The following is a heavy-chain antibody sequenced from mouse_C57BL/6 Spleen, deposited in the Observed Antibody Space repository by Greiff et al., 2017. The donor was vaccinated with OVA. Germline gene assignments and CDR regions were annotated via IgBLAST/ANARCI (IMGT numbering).Heavy chain of an antibody. CDR1: GYAFSSSW. CDR2: IYPGDGDT. Sequence: VKLQESGPELVKPGASVKISCKASGYAFSSSWMNWVKQRPGKGLEWIGRIYPGDGDTNDNGKFKGKATLTADKSSSTAYMQLSSLTSEDSAVYFCARSPYYGSSYDYAMDYWGQGTSVTVSS. D-gene: IGHD1-1*01. V-gene: IGHV1-82*01. CDR3: ARSPYYGSSYDYAMDY. J-gene: IGHJ4*01.